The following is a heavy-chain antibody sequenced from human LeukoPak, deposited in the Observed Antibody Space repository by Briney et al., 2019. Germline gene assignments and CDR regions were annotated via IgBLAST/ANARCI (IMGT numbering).Heavy chain of an antibody. CDR3: ARASGLLWFRNFDY. D-gene: IGHD3-10*01. Sequence: ASETLSLTCTVSGGSISSYYWSWIRQPPGKGLEWIGYIYYSGSTNYNPSLKRRVTISVDTSKNQFSLKLSSVTAADTAVYYCARASGLLWFRNFDYWGQGTLVTVSS. CDR1: GGSISSYY. V-gene: IGHV4-59*01. CDR2: IYYSGST. J-gene: IGHJ4*02.